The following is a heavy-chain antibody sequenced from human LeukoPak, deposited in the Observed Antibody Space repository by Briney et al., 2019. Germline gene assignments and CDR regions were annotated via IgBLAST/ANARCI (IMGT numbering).Heavy chain of an antibody. V-gene: IGHV1-46*01. CDR3: ARDQGLRGSSSWFDYYYYGMDV. CDR1: GYTFTSYY. Sequence: ASVKVSCKASGYTFTSYYMHWVRQAPGQGLEWMGIINPSGGSTSYAQKFQGRVTMTRDTSTSTVYMELSSLRSEDTAVYYCARDQGLRGSSSWFDYYYYGMDVWGQGTTVTVSS. CDR2: INPSGGST. J-gene: IGHJ6*02. D-gene: IGHD6-13*01.